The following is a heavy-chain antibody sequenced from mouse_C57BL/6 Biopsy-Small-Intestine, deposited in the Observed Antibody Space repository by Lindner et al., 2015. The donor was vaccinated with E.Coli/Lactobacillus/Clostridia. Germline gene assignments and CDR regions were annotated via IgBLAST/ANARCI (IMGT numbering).Heavy chain of an antibody. CDR3: AREGVYVPYAMDY. CDR2: IYPGDGDT. Sequence: VQLQESGAELVKPGASVKISCKASGYAFSSYWMNWVKQRPGKGLEWIGQIYPGDGDTNYNGKFKGKATLTADKSSSTAYMQLNSLTSEDSAVYYCAREGVYVPYAMDYWGQGTSVTVSS. V-gene: IGHV1-80*01. CDR1: GYAFSSYW. J-gene: IGHJ4*01. D-gene: IGHD1-1*01.